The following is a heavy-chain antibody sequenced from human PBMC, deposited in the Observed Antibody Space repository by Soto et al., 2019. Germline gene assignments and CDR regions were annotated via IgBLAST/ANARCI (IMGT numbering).Heavy chain of an antibody. CDR2: INPSGGST. CDR3: ASAPYSSGWFLGYYYGMDV. Sequence: ASVKVSCKASGYTFTSYYMHWVRQAPGQGLEWMGIINPSGGSTSYAQKFQGRVTMTRDTSTSTVYMELSSLRSEDTAVYYCASAPYSSGWFLGYYYGMDVWGQGTTVTVSS. CDR1: GYTFTSYY. D-gene: IGHD6-19*01. J-gene: IGHJ6*02. V-gene: IGHV1-46*01.